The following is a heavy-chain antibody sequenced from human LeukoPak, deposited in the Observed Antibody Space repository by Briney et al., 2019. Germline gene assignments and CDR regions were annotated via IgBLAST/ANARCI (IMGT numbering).Heavy chain of an antibody. V-gene: IGHV4-39*01. CDR3: ARHYYDSSGYWTTSDWYFDL. Sequence: SETLSLTCTVSGGSISSSSYSWGWIRQPPGKGLEWIGSIYYSGSTYHNSSLKSRVTISVDTSKNQFSLKLSSVTAADTAVYYCARHYYDSSGYWTTSDWYFDLWGRGTLVTVSS. D-gene: IGHD3-22*01. CDR1: GGSISSSSYS. J-gene: IGHJ2*01. CDR2: IYYSGST.